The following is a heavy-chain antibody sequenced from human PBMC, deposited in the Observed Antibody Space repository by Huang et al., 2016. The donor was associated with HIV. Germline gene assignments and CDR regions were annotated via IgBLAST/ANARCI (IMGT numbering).Heavy chain of an antibody. D-gene: IGHD2-21*01. V-gene: IGHV1-24*01. CDR2: CTPEHGET. Sequence: QVQLVQSGAEVKKPGASVKVSCKVSGYTLTELSIHWVRQAPGKGLEWMGGCTPEHGETSYAQNLQGRVTMTEDTSTDTAYMELNSLRSEDTAVYYCATGFDTYYDIWGQGTMVIASS. CDR3: ATGFDTYYDI. J-gene: IGHJ3*02. CDR1: GYTLTELS.